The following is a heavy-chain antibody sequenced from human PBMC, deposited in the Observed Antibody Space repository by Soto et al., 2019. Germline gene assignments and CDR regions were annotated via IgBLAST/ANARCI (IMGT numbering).Heavy chain of an antibody. Sequence: PSQTLSLTCALSGDSVSSNTAAWNWIRSSPSRGLEWLGRTYYRSNWRHDYAVSVKSRITVNPDTSKNHFSLQLNSVTPDYTAVYYCARGVAGTGFDLWGQGTLVTVSS. J-gene: IGHJ4*02. CDR1: GDSVSSNTAA. D-gene: IGHD6-13*01. V-gene: IGHV6-1*01. CDR3: ARGVAGTGFDL. CDR2: TYYRSNWRH.